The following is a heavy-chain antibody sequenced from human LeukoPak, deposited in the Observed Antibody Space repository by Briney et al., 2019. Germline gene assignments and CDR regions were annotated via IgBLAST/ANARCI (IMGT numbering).Heavy chain of an antibody. D-gene: IGHD5-18*01. V-gene: IGHV4-38-2*02. CDR2: IFHDGGA. CDR3: ARVRDSGYGALDY. J-gene: IGHJ4*02. CDR1: GYSISSGYH. Sequence: SETLSLTCTVSGYSISSGYHWGWVRQPPGKGLEWIGEIFHDGGANYKPSLKSRITISLDKSKNQFSLKVTSVTAADTAVYYCARVRDSGYGALDYWGQGIVVTVSS.